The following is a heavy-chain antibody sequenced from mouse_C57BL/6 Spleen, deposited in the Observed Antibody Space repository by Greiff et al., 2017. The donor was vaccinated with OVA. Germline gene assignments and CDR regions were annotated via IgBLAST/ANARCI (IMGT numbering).Heavy chain of an antibody. Sequence: QVHVKQSGPGLVQPSQSLSITCTVSGFSLTSYGVHWVRQSPGKGLEWLGVIWSGGSTDYNAAFISRLSISKDNSKSQVFFKMNSLQADDTAIYYCARNARFPIRAIYVWGTGTTVTVSS. V-gene: IGHV2-2*01. CDR1: GFSLTSYG. CDR2: IWSGGST. CDR3: ARNARFPIRAIYV. D-gene: IGHD3-2*02. J-gene: IGHJ1*03.